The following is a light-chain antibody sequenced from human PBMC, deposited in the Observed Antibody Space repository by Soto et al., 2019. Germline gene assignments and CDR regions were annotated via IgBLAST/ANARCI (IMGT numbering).Light chain of an antibody. J-gene: IGKJ5*01. Sequence: EIVLTQSPGTLSLSPGERATLSCRASQSVSSSYLAWYQQKPGQAPRLLIYGASSRATGIPDRFSCSGSGTDFTLTISRLEPEDFAVYYCQPYGSSPPSITFGQGTRWRLN. CDR2: GAS. CDR3: QPYGSSPPSIT. CDR1: QSVSSSY. V-gene: IGKV3-20*01.